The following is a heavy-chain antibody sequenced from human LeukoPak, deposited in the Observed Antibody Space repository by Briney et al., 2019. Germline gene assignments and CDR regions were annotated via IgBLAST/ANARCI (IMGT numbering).Heavy chain of an antibody. CDR3: ASSVDSSGYYYEGGAFDI. CDR1: GGSISLSYYY. D-gene: IGHD3-22*01. CDR2: VYYSGTT. Sequence: PSQTLSLTCSVSGGSISLSYYYWGWIRQPPGKALEWIGSVYYSGTTSYNPSLKSRVTISVDMSKNHFSLRLSSVTAADTAVYYCASSVDSSGYYYEGGAFDIWGQGTMVTVSS. J-gene: IGHJ3*02. V-gene: IGHV4-39*07.